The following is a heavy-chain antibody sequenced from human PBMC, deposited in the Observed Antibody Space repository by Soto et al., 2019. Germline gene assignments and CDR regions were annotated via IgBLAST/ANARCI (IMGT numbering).Heavy chain of an antibody. Sequence: PSETLSLTCTVSGDSIRTYFWTWIRQPPWKGLEWIGYVFNSGSTNSNPSLTSRVTILLDTSRNQISLTLSSVTAADTAVYYCARARSGYNIDALDIWGQGTMVTVSS. J-gene: IGHJ3*02. CDR2: VFNSGST. V-gene: IGHV4-59*01. D-gene: IGHD5-12*01. CDR1: GDSIRTYF. CDR3: ARARSGYNIDALDI.